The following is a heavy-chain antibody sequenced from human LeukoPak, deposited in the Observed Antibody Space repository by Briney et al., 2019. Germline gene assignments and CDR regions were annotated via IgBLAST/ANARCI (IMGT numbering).Heavy chain of an antibody. CDR3: ARGIAAAGTPLEFDY. J-gene: IGHJ4*02. CDR1: GYTFTSYD. D-gene: IGHD6-13*01. V-gene: IGHV1-8*01. CDR2: MNPNSGNT. Sequence: ASVKDSCKASGYTFTSYDINWVRQATGQGLEWMGWMNPNSGNTGYAQKFQGRVTMTRNTSISTAYMELSSLRSEDTAVYYCARGIAAAGTPLEFDYWGQGTLVTVSS.